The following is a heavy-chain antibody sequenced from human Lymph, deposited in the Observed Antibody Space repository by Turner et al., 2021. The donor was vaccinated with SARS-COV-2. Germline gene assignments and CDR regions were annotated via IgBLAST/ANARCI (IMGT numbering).Heavy chain of an antibody. CDR3: VRDWGGGVY. CDR2: ISTNALST. J-gene: IGHJ4*02. V-gene: IGHV3-64D*06. CDR1: GFTFSNYA. D-gene: IGHD3-16*01. Sequence: EVQLVESGGGLVQPGGSLRLSCSASGFTFSNYAMHWIRQAPGKGLDYVSAISTNALSTYYADSVKGRFTITRDNSKHTLYLQMSSLSPEDTAVYYCVRDWGGGVYWGQGTLVTVSS.